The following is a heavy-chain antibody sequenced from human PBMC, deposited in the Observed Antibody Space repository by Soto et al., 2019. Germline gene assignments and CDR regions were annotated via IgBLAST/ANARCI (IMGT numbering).Heavy chain of an antibody. CDR1: GYTFTGYY. J-gene: IGHJ6*02. D-gene: IGHD6-19*01. CDR2: INPNSGGT. Sequence: VASVKVSCKASGYTFTGYYMHWVRQAPGQGLEWMGWINPNSGGTNYAQKFQGRVTMTRDTSISTAYTELSRLRSDDTAVYYCARRCDTYNSGWYGMDVWGQGTTVTVSS. CDR3: ARRCDTYNSGWYGMDV. V-gene: IGHV1-2*02.